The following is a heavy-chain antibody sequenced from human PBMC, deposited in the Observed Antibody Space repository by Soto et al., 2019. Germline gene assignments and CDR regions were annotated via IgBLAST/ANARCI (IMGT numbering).Heavy chain of an antibody. CDR1: GFTFRSNA. D-gene: IGHD6-6*01. J-gene: IGHJ5*02. V-gene: IGHV3-23*01. Sequence: EGQLLESGGDLVQPGGSLRLSCAASGFTFRSNAMSWVRQAPGKGLEWVSAISSSGSSTHYADFVKGRFTISRDNSDNTLYLQMNNLRAEDTALYYCARTPYSDSSGCFDPWGQGTLVTVS. CDR3: ARTPYSDSSGCFDP. CDR2: ISSSGSST.